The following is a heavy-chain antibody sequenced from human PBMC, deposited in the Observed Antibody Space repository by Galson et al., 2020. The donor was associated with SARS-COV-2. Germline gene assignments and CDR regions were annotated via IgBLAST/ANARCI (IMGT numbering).Heavy chain of an antibody. CDR1: GGSITSGTYH. CDR2: IFKSGST. Sequence: SETLSLTCSVSGGSITSGTYHWGWIRQPAGKELEWIGRIFKSGSTNYNPSLKSRVTISIDMSKNQFSLHLNSVTAADTAVYYCAREEGSSWFDPWGQGTLVTVSS. CDR3: AREEGSSWFDP. J-gene: IGHJ5*02. V-gene: IGHV4-61*02.